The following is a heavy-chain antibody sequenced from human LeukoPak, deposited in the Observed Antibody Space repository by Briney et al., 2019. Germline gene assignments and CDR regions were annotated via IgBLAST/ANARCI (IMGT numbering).Heavy chain of an antibody. CDR3: ARGGAMTGYYDS. V-gene: IGHV4-4*07. CDR2: IYSTGSI. D-gene: IGHD3-9*01. J-gene: IGHJ5*01. Sequence: SETLSLTCIVSGGSISDNYWSWIRQPAGKGLEWIGRIYSTGSINYSPSLKSRVTMSVDTSKNHFSLTLTSVSAADTPVYYCARGGAMTGYYDSWGQGILVTVSS. CDR1: GGSISDNY.